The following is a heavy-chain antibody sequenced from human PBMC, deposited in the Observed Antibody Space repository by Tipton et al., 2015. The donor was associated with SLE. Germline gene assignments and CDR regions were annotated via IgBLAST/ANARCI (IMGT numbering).Heavy chain of an antibody. CDR3: VRGSSYQVY. CDR1: GFTFSSYI. J-gene: IGHJ4*02. D-gene: IGHD5-18*01. V-gene: IGHV3-21*01. Sequence: SLRLSCAASGFTFSSYILNWVRQAPGKGLEWVSSISSGSSFIYYAASVKGRFTISRDDAKNSLYLQMNSLRAEDTAMYYCVRGSSYQVYWGQGTLVTVSS. CDR2: ISSGSSFI.